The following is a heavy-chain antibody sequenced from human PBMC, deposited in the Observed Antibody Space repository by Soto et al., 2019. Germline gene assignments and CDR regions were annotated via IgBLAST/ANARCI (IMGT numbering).Heavy chain of an antibody. V-gene: IGHV3-74*01. CDR1: GFTFRSHR. J-gene: IGHJ4*02. D-gene: IGHD4-17*01. CDR3: ATVFDV. CDR2: IDTDGGGT. Sequence: EVQLVESGGGLVQPGGSLRVSCAASGFTFRSHRIHWVHQAPGKGLEWVSRIDTDGGGTSYADSVKGRFTISTDNAENTVHLQMNGLRVEDTAVYYCATVFDVWGQGTLVTVSS.